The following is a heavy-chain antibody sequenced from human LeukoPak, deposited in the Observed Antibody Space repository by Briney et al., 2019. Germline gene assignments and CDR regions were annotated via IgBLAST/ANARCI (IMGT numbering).Heavy chain of an antibody. D-gene: IGHD3-10*01. CDR1: GDSISSSSYY. V-gene: IGHV4-39*01. CDR3: ASLFSMVRGVIDNAFDI. Sequence: SETLSLTCTVSGDSISSSSYYWGWIRQPPGKGLEWIGSIYYSGSTYYNPSLKSRVTISVDTSKNQFSLKLSSVTAADTAVYYCASLFSMVRGVIDNAFDIWGQGTMVTVSS. CDR2: IYYSGST. J-gene: IGHJ3*02.